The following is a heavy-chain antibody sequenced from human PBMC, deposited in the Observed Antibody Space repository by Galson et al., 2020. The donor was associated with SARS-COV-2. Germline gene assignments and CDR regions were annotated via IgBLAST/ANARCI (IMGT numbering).Heavy chain of an antibody. J-gene: IGHJ3*01. CDR2: IYNFEST. Sequence: ASATLSLTCTVSGASISKYFWSWIRQSPGKGLEWIGYIYNFESTTYNPSLKSRVTISMDTSRNQFSLDMYFMTTADAAVYYCASSDHHGSGEGTPFDAFDSWGQGTVVSVSS. D-gene: IGHD3-10*01. CDR3: ASSDHHGSGEGTPFDAFDS. CDR1: GASISKYF. V-gene: IGHV4-59*01.